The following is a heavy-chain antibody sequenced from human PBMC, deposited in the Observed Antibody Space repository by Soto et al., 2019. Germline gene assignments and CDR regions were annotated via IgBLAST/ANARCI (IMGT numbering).Heavy chain of an antibody. CDR2: IYYSGST. CDR3: ARDSASDYYDSSGPDPEAFDI. CDR1: GGSISSGDYY. D-gene: IGHD3-22*01. J-gene: IGHJ3*02. Sequence: PSETLSLTCTVSGGSISSGDYYWSWIRQPPGKGLEWIGYIYYSGSTYYNPSLKSRVTISVDTSKNQFSLKLSSVTAADTAVYYCARDSASDYYDSSGPDPEAFDIWGQGTMVTVSS. V-gene: IGHV4-30-4*01.